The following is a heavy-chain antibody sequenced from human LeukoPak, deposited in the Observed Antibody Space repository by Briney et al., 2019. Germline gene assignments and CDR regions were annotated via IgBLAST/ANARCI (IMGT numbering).Heavy chain of an antibody. CDR3: ARVRGYSYGPFDY. V-gene: IGHV1-3*01. CDR1: GYIFTRYA. J-gene: IGHJ4*02. D-gene: IGHD5-18*01. Sequence: ASVTVSCKPSGYIFTRYAIHWVRQAPGQRLEWMGWINAGNGNTKNSRKMQGRVTMTTDTSTSTAYMELRSLRSDDTAVYYCARVRGYSYGPFDYWGQGTLVTVSS. CDR2: INAGNGNT.